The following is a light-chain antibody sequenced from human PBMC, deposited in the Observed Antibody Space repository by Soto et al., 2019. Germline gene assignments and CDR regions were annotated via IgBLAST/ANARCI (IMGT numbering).Light chain of an antibody. V-gene: IGKV1-33*01. CDR3: QQYHGLPPMYT. CDR2: DAS. Sequence: DIQMTQSPSSLSASVGDRVTITCQASEDIRNYLNWYQQKPGKAPKLLIYDASNLETGVPSRFSGTGSGTDFTFTISSLQPEDIATYYCQQYHGLPPMYTFGQGTKLEIK. J-gene: IGKJ2*01. CDR1: EDIRNY.